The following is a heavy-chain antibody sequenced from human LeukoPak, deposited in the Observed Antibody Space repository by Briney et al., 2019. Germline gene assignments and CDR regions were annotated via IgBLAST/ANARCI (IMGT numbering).Heavy chain of an antibody. CDR1: GYTFTGYY. Sequence: GASVKVSCKASGYTFTGYYMHWVRQAPGQGLEWMGWINPNSGGTNYAQKFQGRVTMTRDTSISTAYMELSRLRSDDTAVYYCARDIDGNYYGSGSDYWGQGTLVTVSS. CDR3: ARDIDGNYYGSGSDY. J-gene: IGHJ4*02. CDR2: INPNSGGT. D-gene: IGHD3-10*01. V-gene: IGHV1-2*02.